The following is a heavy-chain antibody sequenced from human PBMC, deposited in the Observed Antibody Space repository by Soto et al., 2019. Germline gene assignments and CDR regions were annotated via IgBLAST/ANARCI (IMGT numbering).Heavy chain of an antibody. J-gene: IGHJ6*02. CDR2: ISAYTGNK. V-gene: IGHV1-18*04. CDR3: ARGPICNITSRYGYHYFSMDV. D-gene: IGHD2-2*01. CDR1: GYTFTNYG. Sequence: ASVKVSCKASGYTFTNYGITWVRQAPGQGLEWVAWISAYTGNKKFAQKIQGRVTMTTDTSARTAYMELRSLRSDDTAVYYCARGPICNITSRYGYHYFSMDVWGQGTTVTVSS.